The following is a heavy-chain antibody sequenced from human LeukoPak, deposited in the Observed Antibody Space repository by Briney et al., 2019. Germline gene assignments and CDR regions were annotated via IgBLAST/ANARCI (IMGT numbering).Heavy chain of an antibody. V-gene: IGHV3-23*01. CDR3: AKGRGFRVWDPWDN. CDR2: IVGGDGGT. Sequence: GGSLRLSCAASGFSVSDNGMSWVRQAPGKGLEWVSGIVGGDGGTYYADSVKGRFIISRDNSKNTLFLEMNSLRVEDTAVYYCAKGRGFRVWDPWDNWGQGTLITVSS. J-gene: IGHJ4*02. CDR1: GFSVSDNG. D-gene: IGHD3-16*01.